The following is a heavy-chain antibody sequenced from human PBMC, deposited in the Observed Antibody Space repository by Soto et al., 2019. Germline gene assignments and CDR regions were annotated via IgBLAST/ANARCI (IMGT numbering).Heavy chain of an antibody. Sequence: GGSLRLSCTDSGLSIISYGMHWVRQATGEGLEWVAAISYDGSNKNYLASVEGRFTISRDNSKNTLYLQMNALRPEDTAVYYCARDSYSHSSSGYYVFDYWGQGTLVTVSS. J-gene: IGHJ4*02. CDR1: GLSIISYG. CDR2: ISYDGSNK. V-gene: IGHV3-30*03. D-gene: IGHD3-22*01. CDR3: ARDSYSHSSSGYYVFDY.